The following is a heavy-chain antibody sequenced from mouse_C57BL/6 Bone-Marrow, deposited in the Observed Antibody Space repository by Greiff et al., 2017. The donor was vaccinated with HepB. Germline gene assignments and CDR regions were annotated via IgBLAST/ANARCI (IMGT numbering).Heavy chain of an antibody. D-gene: IGHD1-1*01. CDR2: IWSGGST. CDR1: GFSLTSYG. CDR3: ARGGYYYGFAY. V-gene: IGHV2-2*01. Sequence: VMLVESGPGLVQPSQSLSITCTVSGFSLTSYGVHWVRQSPGKGLEWLGVIWSGGSTDYNAAFISRLSISKDNSKSQVFFKMNSLQADDTAIYYCARGGYYYGFAYWGQGTLVTVSA. J-gene: IGHJ3*01.